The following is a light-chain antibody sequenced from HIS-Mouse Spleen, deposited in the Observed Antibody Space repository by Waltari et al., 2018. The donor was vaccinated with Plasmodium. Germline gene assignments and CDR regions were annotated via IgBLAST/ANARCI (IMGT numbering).Light chain of an antibody. V-gene: IGKV3-11*01. CDR1: QRVSSY. CDR2: DAA. CDR3: QQRSNWPYT. J-gene: IGKJ2*01. Sequence: EIVLTHSPATLSLSPGERATLSCSASQRVSSYLAWYQQKPGQAPRLLIYDAANRATGIPARFSGSGSGTDFTLTISSLEPEDFAVYYCQQRSNWPYTFGQGTKLEIK.